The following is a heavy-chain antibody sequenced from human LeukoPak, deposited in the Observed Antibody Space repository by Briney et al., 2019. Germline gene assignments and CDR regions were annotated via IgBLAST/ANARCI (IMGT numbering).Heavy chain of an antibody. CDR1: GFTFSTYA. V-gene: IGHV3-23*01. CDR3: AKDRRELLTAVEAFDN. D-gene: IGHD1-26*01. CDR2: ISGRGIAT. J-gene: IGHJ3*02. Sequence: GGSLRLSCAASGFTFSTYAMSWVRQAPGKGLEWVSAISGRGIATYYADSVKGRFTISRDNSENTLYLQMNSLRAEDTAVYYCAKDRRELLTAVEAFDNWSQGTMVTVSS.